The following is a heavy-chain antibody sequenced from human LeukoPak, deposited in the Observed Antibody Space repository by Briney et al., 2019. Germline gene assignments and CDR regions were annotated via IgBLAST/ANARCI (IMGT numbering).Heavy chain of an antibody. CDR3: ARAAWLDAFDI. D-gene: IGHD5-12*01. CDR2: INHSGST. J-gene: IGHJ3*02. Sequence: PSETLSLTCAVYGGSFSGYYWGWIRQPPGKGLEWIGEINHSGSTNYNPSLKSRVTISVDTSKNQFSLKLSSVTAADTAVYYCARAAWLDAFDIWGQGTMVTVSS. CDR1: GGSFSGYY. V-gene: IGHV4-34*01.